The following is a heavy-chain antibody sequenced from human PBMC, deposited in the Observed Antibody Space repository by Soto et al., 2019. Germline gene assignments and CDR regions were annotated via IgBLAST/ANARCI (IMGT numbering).Heavy chain of an antibody. CDR1: GGSTRTSSYS. CDR2: SHHSGST. D-gene: IGHD3-10*01. J-gene: IGHJ4*02. Sequence: SETLSLTCTVSGGSTRTSSYSWGWVRQPPGKGLEWIGTSHHSGSTYYNPSLNIGATISVDTFRNEVSLTVTSVTAADTAIYFCARLRGSGHPAFFDYWGQGTLVTVSS. V-gene: IGHV4-39*01. CDR3: ARLRGSGHPAFFDY.